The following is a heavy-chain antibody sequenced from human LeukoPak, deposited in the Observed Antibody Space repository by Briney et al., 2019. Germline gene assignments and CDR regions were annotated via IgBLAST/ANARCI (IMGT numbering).Heavy chain of an antibody. J-gene: IGHJ4*02. D-gene: IGHD3-16*02. CDR3: AKDLIEPGHYLDY. CDR2: ISGSDAGT. V-gene: IGHV3-23*01. Sequence: TGVSLRLSCAASGFTFSTYDMSWVRQAPRKGLEWVSVISGSDAGTNYADSVKGRFTISRDNSKNTLYLQMNSLRAEDTALYYCAKDLIEPGHYLDYWGQGALVTVSS. CDR1: GFTFSTYD.